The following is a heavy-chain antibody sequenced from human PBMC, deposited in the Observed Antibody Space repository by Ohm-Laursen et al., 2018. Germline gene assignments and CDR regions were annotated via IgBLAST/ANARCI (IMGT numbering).Heavy chain of an antibody. CDR2: ISGSGGST. CDR3: AKRDVSNYHCFDS. Sequence: SLRLSCAASRFSFSTYATTRVRQAPGKGLEWVSAISGSGGSTYYADSVKGRFTISRDNSKNTLYLQMNSLRAEDTAVYYCAKRDVSNYHCFDSWGQGTLVTVSS. CDR1: RFSFSTYA. J-gene: IGHJ4*02. V-gene: IGHV3-23*01. D-gene: IGHD4-11*01.